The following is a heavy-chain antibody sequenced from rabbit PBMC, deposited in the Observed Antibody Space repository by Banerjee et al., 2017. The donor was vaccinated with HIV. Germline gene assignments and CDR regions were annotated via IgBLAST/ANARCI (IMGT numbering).Heavy chain of an antibody. Sequence: QSLEESGGGLVQPGASLTLTCTASGFSFSSSYWICWVRQAPGKGLEWIACIYNGDGNTWYASWVNGRFTISRGTSLNTVDLKMTSLTAADTATYFCARNLGIDFNLWGPGTLVTVS. J-gene: IGHJ4*01. D-gene: IGHD4-2*01. CDR2: IYNGDGNT. CDR3: ARNLGIDFNL. CDR1: GFSFSSSYW. V-gene: IGHV1S43*01.